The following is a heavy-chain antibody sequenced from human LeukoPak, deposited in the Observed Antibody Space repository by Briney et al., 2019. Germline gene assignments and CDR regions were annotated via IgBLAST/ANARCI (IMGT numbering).Heavy chain of an antibody. D-gene: IGHD3-22*01. CDR1: GGSFSGYY. CDR3: ASVYDSSGYYPF. Sequence: SETLSLTCAVYGGSFSGYYWSWIRQPPGKGLEWIGEINHSGSTNYNPSLKSRVTISVDTSKNQFSQKLSSVTAADTAVYYCASVYDSSGYYPFWGQGTLVTVSS. J-gene: IGHJ4*02. V-gene: IGHV4-34*01. CDR2: INHSGST.